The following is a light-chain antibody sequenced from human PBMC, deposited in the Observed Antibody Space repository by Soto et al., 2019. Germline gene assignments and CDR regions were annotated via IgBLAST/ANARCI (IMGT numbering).Light chain of an antibody. CDR2: GAS. CDR3: QQYNNWPPM. Sequence: EIMMTQSPATLSVSPGERVTLSCRASQSVSSNLAWYQQKPGQAPRLLIYGASTTATDIPVRFSGSGSGTDITLTITRLEPEDFAVYYCQQYNNWPPMFGQGTKVDI. CDR1: QSVSSN. J-gene: IGKJ1*01. V-gene: IGKV3-15*01.